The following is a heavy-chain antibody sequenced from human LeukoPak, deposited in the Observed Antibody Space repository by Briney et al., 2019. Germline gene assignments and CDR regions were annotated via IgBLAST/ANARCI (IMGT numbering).Heavy chain of an antibody. J-gene: IGHJ3*02. D-gene: IGHD6-13*01. CDR3: ARVYSSSWKDAFDI. Sequence: ASVKVSCKTSGYTFTSYAMNWVRQAPGQGLEWMGWINTNTGNPTYAQGFTGRFVFSLDTSVSTAYLQISSLKAEDTAVYYCARVYSSSWKDAFDIWGQGTMVTVSS. CDR2: INTNTGNP. CDR1: GYTFTSYA. V-gene: IGHV7-4-1*02.